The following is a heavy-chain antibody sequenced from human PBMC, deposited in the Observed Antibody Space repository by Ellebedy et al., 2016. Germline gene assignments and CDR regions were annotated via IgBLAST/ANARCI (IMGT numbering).Heavy chain of an antibody. CDR3: AQGYSYGYGPTRGDY. CDR1: GFTFSSYA. D-gene: IGHD5-18*01. Sequence: GESLKISXAASGFTFSSYAMSWVRQAPGKGLEWVSAISGSGGSTYYADSVKGRFTISRDNSKNTLYLQMNSLRAKDTAVYYCAQGYSYGYGPTRGDYWGQGTLVTVSS. V-gene: IGHV3-23*01. J-gene: IGHJ4*02. CDR2: ISGSGGST.